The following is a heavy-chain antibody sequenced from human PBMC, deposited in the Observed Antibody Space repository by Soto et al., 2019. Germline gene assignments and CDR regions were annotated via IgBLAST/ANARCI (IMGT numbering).Heavy chain of an antibody. D-gene: IGHD1-26*01. CDR2: ISGSGGST. V-gene: IGHV3-23*01. CDR1: GFTFSSYA. J-gene: IGHJ4*02. Sequence: GGSLRLSCAASGFTFSSYAMSWVRQAPGKGLEWVSAISGSGGSTYYADSVKGRFTISRDNSKNTLYLQMNGLRSEDTAVYYCAKATQVVGATFSDYWGQGTLVTVSS. CDR3: AKATQVVGATFSDY.